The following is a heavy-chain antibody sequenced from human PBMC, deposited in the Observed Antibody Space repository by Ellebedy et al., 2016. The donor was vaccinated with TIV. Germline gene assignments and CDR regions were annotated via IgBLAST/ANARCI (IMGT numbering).Heavy chain of an antibody. V-gene: IGHV3-23*01. CDR1: GFTFSSLA. J-gene: IGHJ4*02. D-gene: IGHD6-19*01. CDR2: ISGSGGTT. CDR3: VGRPQSSGWYGPFDY. Sequence: GESLKISCAASGFTFSSLAMNWVRQAPGKGLEWVSGISGSGGTTYYTDSVKGRFTISRDNSKNTLYRQMNSLRVKDTAVYYCVGRPQSSGWYGPFDYWGQGTLVTVSS.